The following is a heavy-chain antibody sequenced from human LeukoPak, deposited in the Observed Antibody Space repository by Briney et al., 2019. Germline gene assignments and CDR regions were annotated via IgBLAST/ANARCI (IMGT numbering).Heavy chain of an antibody. CDR1: GFTFSSYS. Sequence: PGGSLRLSCAASGFTFSSYSMNWVRQAPGKGLEWVSSISSSGSHIYYADSVKGRITISRDNAKNSVYLQMNSLRAEDTAVYYCAELGITMIGGVWGKGTTVTISS. CDR3: AELGITMIGGV. D-gene: IGHD3-10*02. V-gene: IGHV3-21*01. CDR2: ISSSGSHI. J-gene: IGHJ6*04.